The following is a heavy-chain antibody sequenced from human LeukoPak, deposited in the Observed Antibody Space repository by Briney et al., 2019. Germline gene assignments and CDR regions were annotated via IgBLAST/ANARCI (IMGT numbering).Heavy chain of an antibody. J-gene: IGHJ4*02. Sequence: PSETPSLTCSASGDSISSRSYYWGWIRQSPGKGLDYIGSFYESGDAYYNPSLKSRLTISGDTSKNQFYLKLTSVTVADTAVYYCARHPLEFEYTSGPTLLSSYFDNWGQGTLVTVAS. CDR3: ARHPLEFEYTSGPTLLSSYFDN. CDR2: FYESGDA. D-gene: IGHD1-1*01. CDR1: GDSISSRSYY. V-gene: IGHV4-39*01.